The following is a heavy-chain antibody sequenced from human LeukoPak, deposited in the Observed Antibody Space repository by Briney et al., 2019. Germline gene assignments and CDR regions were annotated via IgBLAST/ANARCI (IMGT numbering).Heavy chain of an antibody. Sequence: PGGCLRLSCVASGFTFTSYAMTWIRQAPGKGPQWVSGISGGGSNTYYADSVKGRFTISRDNSRNTLYLQMNSLRADDTAVYYCAKAPRWDYYGSGVDFDSWGQGTLVTVSS. V-gene: IGHV3-23*01. CDR3: AKAPRWDYYGSGVDFDS. J-gene: IGHJ4*02. CDR1: GFTFTSYA. CDR2: ISGGGSNT. D-gene: IGHD3-10*01.